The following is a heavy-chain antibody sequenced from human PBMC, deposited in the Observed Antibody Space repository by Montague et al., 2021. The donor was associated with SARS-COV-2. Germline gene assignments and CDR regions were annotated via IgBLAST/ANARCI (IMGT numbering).Heavy chain of an antibody. CDR2: IYCSGST. Sequence: SETLSLTCTLSGGSFSGYYWSWIRQSPGKGLEWIGYIYCSGSTNYNPSLKSRIAISLDTSKNQFSLRLTSVTAADTAVYYCARCSGSSFYYFGMDVWGQGTTVSVSS. D-gene: IGHD3-10*02. V-gene: IGHV4-59*01. J-gene: IGHJ6*02. CDR3: ARCSGSSFYYFGMDV. CDR1: GGSFSGYY.